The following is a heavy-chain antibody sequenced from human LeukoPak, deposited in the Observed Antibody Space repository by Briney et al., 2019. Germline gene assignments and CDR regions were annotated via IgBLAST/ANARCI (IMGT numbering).Heavy chain of an antibody. CDR1: GCTFSSYG. J-gene: IGHJ4*02. V-gene: IGHV3-30*18. D-gene: IGHD3-9*01. Sequence: GGSLRLSCAASGCTFSSYGMLWVRQAPRKGLEGVAVITYAGSNKYYADFVKGRFTISRDNSKNTLYLQKNRLRPEDRAVYYCEKSVILSGYHNPFDYWGQGTLVTVSS. CDR2: ITYAGSNK. CDR3: EKSVILSGYHNPFDY.